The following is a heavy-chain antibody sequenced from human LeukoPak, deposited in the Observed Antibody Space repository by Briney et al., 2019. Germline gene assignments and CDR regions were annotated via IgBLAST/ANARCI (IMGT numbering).Heavy chain of an antibody. J-gene: IGHJ5*02. Sequence: SETLSLTCTVSGGSISNYYWSWIRQPPGKGLEWIGYIYYSGSTNYNPSLRSRVTISVHTSKNQFSLTLSSVTAADTAVYYCARGIRQWGMAPRFDPWGQGTLVTVSS. V-gene: IGHV4-59*01. CDR2: IYYSGST. CDR1: GGSISNYY. CDR3: ARGIRQWGMAPRFDP. D-gene: IGHD3-16*01.